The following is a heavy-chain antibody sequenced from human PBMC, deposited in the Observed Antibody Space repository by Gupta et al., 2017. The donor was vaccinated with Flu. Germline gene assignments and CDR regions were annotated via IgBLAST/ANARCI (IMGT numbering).Heavy chain of an antibody. CDR3: ARAAARNFNQLLYGKGVYYYYYGMDV. CDR2: IKQDGSEK. CDR1: GFTFSSYW. Sequence: EVQLVESGGGLVQPGGSLRLSCAASGFTFSSYWMSWVRQAPGKGLEWVANIKQDGSEKYYVDSVKGRFTISRDNAKNSLYLQMNSLRAEDTAVYYCARAAARNFNQLLYGKGVYYYYYGMDVWGQGTTVTVSS. J-gene: IGHJ6*02. V-gene: IGHV3-7*01. D-gene: IGHD2-2*02.